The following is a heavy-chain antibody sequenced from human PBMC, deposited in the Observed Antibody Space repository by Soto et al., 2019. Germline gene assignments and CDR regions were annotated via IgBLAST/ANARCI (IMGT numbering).Heavy chain of an antibody. CDR2: IYYSGST. V-gene: IGHV4-31*03. J-gene: IGHJ2*01. CDR1: GGSMSSGGYY. Sequence: QVQLQESGPGLVKPSQTLSLTCTVSGGSMSSGGYYWSWIRQHPGKGLEWIGYIYYSGSTYYNPSLKGRVSMSVDTSKNQFSRKLSSVTAADTAVYYWARADSGYNYARGYWYFDLWGRGTLVTVSS. CDR3: ARADSGYNYARGYWYFDL. D-gene: IGHD5-18*01.